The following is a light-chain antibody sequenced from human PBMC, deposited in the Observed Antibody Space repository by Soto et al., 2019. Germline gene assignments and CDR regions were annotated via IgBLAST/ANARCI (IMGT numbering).Light chain of an antibody. Sequence: EIVLTQSPGTLSLSPGERGTLSCRASQSVSSNYLAWYQQKPGQAPRLLIYGASSRATGIPDRFSGSGSGTDFTLTISRLEPEDFAMYYCQQYGSSPQTFGQGTKLEIK. CDR2: GAS. CDR3: QQYGSSPQT. CDR1: QSVSSNY. J-gene: IGKJ2*01. V-gene: IGKV3-20*01.